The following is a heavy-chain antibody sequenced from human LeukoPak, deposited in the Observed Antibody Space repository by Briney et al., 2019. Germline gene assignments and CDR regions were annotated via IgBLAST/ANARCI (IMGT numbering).Heavy chain of an antibody. V-gene: IGHV3-48*03. D-gene: IGHD3-10*01. CDR1: GFTFSSYE. CDR3: AKSPYFYNSGRYVDV. Sequence: GGSLRLSCAASGFTFSSYEMNWVRQAPGKGLEWVSYISSSGSTIYYADSVKGRFTISRDNAKNSLYLQMNSLRAEDTAVYYCAKSPYFYNSGRYVDVWGKGTTVTVSS. J-gene: IGHJ6*03. CDR2: ISSSGSTI.